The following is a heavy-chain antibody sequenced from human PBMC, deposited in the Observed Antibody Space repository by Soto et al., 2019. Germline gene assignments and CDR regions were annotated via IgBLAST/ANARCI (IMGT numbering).Heavy chain of an antibody. Sequence: SETLSLTCTVSGGSISSGDYYWSWIRQPPRKGLEWIGYIYYSGSTYYNPSLKSRVTISVDTSKNQFSLKLSSVTAADTAVYYCARAATVVSPSDYWGQGTLVTVSS. CDR2: IYYSGST. D-gene: IGHD4-17*01. V-gene: IGHV4-30-4*01. J-gene: IGHJ4*02. CDR1: GGSISSGDYY. CDR3: ARAATVVSPSDY.